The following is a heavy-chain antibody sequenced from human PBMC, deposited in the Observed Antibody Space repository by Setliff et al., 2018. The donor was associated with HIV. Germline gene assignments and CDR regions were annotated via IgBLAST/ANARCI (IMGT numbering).Heavy chain of an antibody. V-gene: IGHV1-18*01. D-gene: IGHD3-16*01. CDR2: MSTYSGNT. Sequence: ASVKVSCKAYGYTFINYGITWVRQAPGQGLEWMGWMSTYSGNTDYAQNVQGRFTMTSDTSTTTAYMELRNLRSNDSAVYYCARTVKTTLGDLLSPYHYYMDLWGKGTTVTVS. J-gene: IGHJ6*03. CDR1: GYTFINYG. CDR3: ARTVKTTLGDLLSPYHYYMDL.